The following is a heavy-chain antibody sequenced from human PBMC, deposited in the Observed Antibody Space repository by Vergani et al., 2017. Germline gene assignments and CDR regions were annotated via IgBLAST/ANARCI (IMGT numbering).Heavy chain of an antibody. CDR1: GFTFSSYS. CDR3: ARDPTPQYCSGGSCYSGWFDP. V-gene: IGHV3-21*01. CDR2: ISSSSYI. D-gene: IGHD2-15*01. J-gene: IGHJ5*02. Sequence: EVQLVESGGGLVKPGGSLRLSCAASGFTFSSYSMNWVRQAPGKGLEWVSSISSSSYIYYADSVKGRFTISRDNAKNSLYLQMNSLRAEDTAVYYCARDPTPQYCSGGSCYSGWFDPWGQGTLVTVSS.